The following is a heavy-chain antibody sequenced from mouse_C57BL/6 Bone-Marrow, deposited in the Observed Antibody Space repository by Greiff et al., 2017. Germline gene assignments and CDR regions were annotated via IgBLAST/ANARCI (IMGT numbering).Heavy chain of an antibody. CDR2: IYPSDSET. CDR3: ARGTTVLSRYAMWS. D-gene: IGHD1-1*01. J-gene: IGHJ4*01. CDR1: GYTFTSYW. V-gene: IGHV1-61*01. Sequence: QVQLQQPGAELVRPGSSVKLSCKASGYTFTSYWMDWVKQRPGQGLEWIGNIYPSDSETHYNQKFKDKATLTVDKSSSTAYMQLSSLTSEDSAVSYSARGTTVLSRYAMWSWGDGDSVTVSS.